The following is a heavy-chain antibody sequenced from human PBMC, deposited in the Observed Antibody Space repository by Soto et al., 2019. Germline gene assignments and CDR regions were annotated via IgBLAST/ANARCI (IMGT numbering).Heavy chain of an antibody. D-gene: IGHD2-15*01. CDR1: GYTFLTYD. V-gene: IGHV1-8*01. CDR2: MNPISGDT. J-gene: IGHJ5*02. CDR3: ARGYHCIVITCSDKKFDP. Sequence: QVQLVQSGAEVKKPGASVKVSCKASGYTFLTYDINWVRQATGQGLEWMGSMNPISGDTAYARNFQGRITMTRDSSISTASMELRSLRAEDTAVSFCARGYHCIVITCSDKKFDPWGQGSLVTVSS.